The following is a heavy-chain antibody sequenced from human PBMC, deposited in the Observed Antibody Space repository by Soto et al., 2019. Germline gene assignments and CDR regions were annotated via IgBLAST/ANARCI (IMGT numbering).Heavy chain of an antibody. J-gene: IGHJ6*02. Sequence: QVQLVESGGGEVQPGRSLTISCAASGFTFSTYGMHWVRQTPGKGLEWVAVISYDGTNKFYADSVKGRFTISRDNFKNTLTLHMNSLRAADTAVYSCAKDLQSYGDYDYYCYGMDVWGLGTRVTVSS. CDR1: GFTFSTYG. D-gene: IGHD4-17*01. CDR3: AKDLQSYGDYDYYCYGMDV. V-gene: IGHV3-30*18. CDR2: ISYDGTNK.